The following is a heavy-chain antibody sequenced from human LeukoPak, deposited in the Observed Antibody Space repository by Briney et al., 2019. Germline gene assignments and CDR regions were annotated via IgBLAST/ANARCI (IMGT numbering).Heavy chain of an antibody. CDR2: ISYDGSNK. D-gene: IGHD3-9*01. V-gene: IGHV3-30*03. CDR1: GFTFSNYA. Sequence: PGGSLRLSCAASGFTFSNYAMSWVRQAPGKGLEWVAVISYDGSNKYYADSVKGRFTISRDNSKNTLYLQMNSLRAEDTAVYYCARGNLYDSQVFDSWGQGTPVTVSS. CDR3: ARGNLYDSQVFDS. J-gene: IGHJ4*02.